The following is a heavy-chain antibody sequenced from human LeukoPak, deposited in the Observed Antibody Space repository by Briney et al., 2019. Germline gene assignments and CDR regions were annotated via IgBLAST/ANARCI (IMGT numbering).Heavy chain of an antibody. V-gene: IGHV3-74*01. Sequence: GGSLRLSCAASRFTFSTYWMHWVRQAPGKGLVWVSRINSDGSSTDNADSVKGRFTISRDNAKNTLYLQMNSLRAEDTAVYYCARDVYYGSGSPRLDYWGQGTLVTVSS. J-gene: IGHJ4*02. CDR3: ARDVYYGSGSPRLDY. D-gene: IGHD3-10*01. CDR1: RFTFSTYW. CDR2: INSDGSST.